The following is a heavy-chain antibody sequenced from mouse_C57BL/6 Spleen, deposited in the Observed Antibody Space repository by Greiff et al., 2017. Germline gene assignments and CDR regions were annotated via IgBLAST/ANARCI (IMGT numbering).Heavy chain of an antibody. D-gene: IGHD1-1*01. CDR2: INPGSGGT. CDR1: GYAFTNYL. J-gene: IGHJ1*03. CDR3: ARGGTTVPHWYCDV. V-gene: IGHV1-54*01. Sequence: VQLQQSGAELVRPGTSVKVSCKASGYAFTNYLLEWVKQRPGQGLEWIGVINPGSGGTNYNEKFKGKATLTADKSSSTDYMQLSSLTSEDSAVYFCARGGTTVPHWYCDVGGTGTTVTVSS.